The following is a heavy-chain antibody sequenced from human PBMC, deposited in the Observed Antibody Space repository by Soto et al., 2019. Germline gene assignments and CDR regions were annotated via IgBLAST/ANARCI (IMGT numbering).Heavy chain of an antibody. CDR1: RFTFSSYA. J-gene: IGHJ4*02. V-gene: IGHV3-23*01. CDR2: ISGGGNDA. D-gene: IGHD3-3*02. CDR3: ARSLFLASTDTEPFDY. Sequence: EVQLLESGGGLVQPGGSLVLSCAASRFTFSSYAMSWVRQAPGKGLEWVSSISGGGNDAYYADSVKGRFTISRDNSQNTLSLQMSRLRADDTAVYYCARSLFLASTDTEPFDYWGQGALVTVSS.